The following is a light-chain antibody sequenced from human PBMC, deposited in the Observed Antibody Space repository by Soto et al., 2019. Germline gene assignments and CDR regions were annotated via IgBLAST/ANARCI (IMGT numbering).Light chain of an antibody. J-gene: IGKJ5*01. Sequence: IVLTQSPATLSLSPGERGTLSCRASESVTNYLAWYQQKPGQAPRLLVYDVSNRATGIPDRFSGSGSGTDFTLTISRLEPEDFAVYYCQQCGSSPITFGQGTRLEIK. V-gene: IGKV3-20*01. CDR1: ESVTNY. CDR2: DVS. CDR3: QQCGSSPIT.